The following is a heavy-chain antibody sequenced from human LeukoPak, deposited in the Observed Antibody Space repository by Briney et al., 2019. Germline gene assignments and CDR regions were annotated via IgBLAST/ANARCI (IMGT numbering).Heavy chain of an antibody. J-gene: IGHJ5*02. CDR2: INPKSGGT. CDR3: ARERELLRWNWFDP. Sequence: ASVKVSCKASGYTFTGYYVHWVRQAPGQRLEWMGWINPKSGGTNYAQKFQGRVTLTRDTSLGTAYMDLGRLRSDDTAMYYCARERELLRWNWFDPWGQGTLVTVSS. D-gene: IGHD1-26*01. V-gene: IGHV1-2*02. CDR1: GYTFTGYY.